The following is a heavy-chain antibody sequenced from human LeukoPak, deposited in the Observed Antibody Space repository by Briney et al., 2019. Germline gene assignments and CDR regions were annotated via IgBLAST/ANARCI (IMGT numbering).Heavy chain of an antibody. Sequence: SETLSLTCTVSGGSISSGGYYWSWIRQHPGKGLEWIGSIYYSGSTNYNPSLQGRVTISLDTSRNQFSLKLSSVTAADTAVYYCARLGDYFGSTGQIDYWGQGTLVTVSS. CDR3: ARLGDYFGSTGQIDY. J-gene: IGHJ4*02. CDR1: GGSISSGGYY. V-gene: IGHV4-31*03. D-gene: IGHD4-17*01. CDR2: IYYSGST.